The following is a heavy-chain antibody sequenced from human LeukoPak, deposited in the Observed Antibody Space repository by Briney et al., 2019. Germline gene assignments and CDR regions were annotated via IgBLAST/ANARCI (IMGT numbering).Heavy chain of an antibody. CDR1: GYTFTSYG. D-gene: IGHD5-12*01. CDR3: ARSGAYGYYYYYYCMDV. J-gene: IGHJ6*03. V-gene: IGHV1-18*01. CDR2: ISAYNGNT. Sequence: ASVKVSCKASGYTFTSYGISWVRQPPGQGLAWMGWISAYNGNTNYAQKDQGRVTMTTDTSTSTAYMEVKSLRSDDTAVYYCARSGAYGYYYYYYCMDVWGKGTTVTVSS.